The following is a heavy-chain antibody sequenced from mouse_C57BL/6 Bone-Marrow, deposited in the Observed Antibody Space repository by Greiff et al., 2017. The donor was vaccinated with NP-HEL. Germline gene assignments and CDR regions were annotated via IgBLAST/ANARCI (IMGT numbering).Heavy chain of an antibody. J-gene: IGHJ4*01. V-gene: IGHV2-2*01. CDR1: GFSLTSYG. CDR2: IWSGGST. Sequence: QVQLKESGPGLVQPSQSLSITCTVSGFSLTSYGVHWVRQSPGKGLEWLGVIWSGGSTDYNAAFISRLSISKDNSKSQVFFKMNSLQADDTAIYYCARNPIIYYYGSPYAMDYWGQGTSVTVSS. CDR3: ARNPIIYYYGSPYAMDY. D-gene: IGHD1-1*01.